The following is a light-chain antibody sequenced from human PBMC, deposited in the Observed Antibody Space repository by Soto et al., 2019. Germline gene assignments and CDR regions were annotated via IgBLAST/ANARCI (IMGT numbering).Light chain of an antibody. J-gene: IGLJ3*02. V-gene: IGLV7-43*01. CDR2: STS. CDR1: IGAVTSGYN. Sequence: QTVVTQEPSLTVSPGGTVTFTCASSIGAVTSGYNPNWFQQKPGQAPRALIYSTSIKHSWTPARFSGSLFGGKAALTLSGVQPEDEAEYYCLLYYGGAWVFGGGTKLTVL. CDR3: LLYYGGAWV.